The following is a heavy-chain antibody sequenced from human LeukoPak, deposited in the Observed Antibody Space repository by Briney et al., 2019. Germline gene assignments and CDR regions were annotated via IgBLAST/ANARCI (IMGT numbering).Heavy chain of an antibody. Sequence: GGSLRLSCAVSGNYWMHWVRQVPGKGLVWVSHINSDGSWTSYADSVKGRFTISKDNAKNTVYLQMNSLRAEDTAVYYCVSFYETYWGRGTLVTVSS. CDR1: GNYW. V-gene: IGHV3-74*01. CDR3: VSFYETY. D-gene: IGHD2/OR15-2a*01. J-gene: IGHJ4*02. CDR2: INSDGSWT.